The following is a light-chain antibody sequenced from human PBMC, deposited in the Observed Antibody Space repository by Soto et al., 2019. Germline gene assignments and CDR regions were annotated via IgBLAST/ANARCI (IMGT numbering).Light chain of an antibody. V-gene: IGKV1-39*01. CDR3: QQSYTAPYT. CDR2: AAS. Sequence: DIQMTQSPSSLSASVGDRVTITCRASQSISSYLNWYQQKPGKAPKLLIYAASSLQSGVPSRFSGSGSGTDFTLTISSLQPDDFAIYFCQQSYTAPYTFGPETKVEIK. J-gene: IGKJ3*01. CDR1: QSISSY.